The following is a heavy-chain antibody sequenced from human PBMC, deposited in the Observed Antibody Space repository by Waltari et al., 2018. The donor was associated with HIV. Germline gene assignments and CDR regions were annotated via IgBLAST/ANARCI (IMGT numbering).Heavy chain of an antibody. Sequence: SVRLSCAASGFTFSSYEMNWVRQAPGKGLEWISYISSSGSSIYYADSVKGRFTISRDNGKKSLYLQMNILRAEDTAVYYCAKVREKQLWLRNWDFDLWGRGTLVTVSS. D-gene: IGHD5-18*01. CDR2: ISSSGSSI. V-gene: IGHV3-48*03. CDR3: AKVREKQLWLRNWDFDL. J-gene: IGHJ2*01. CDR1: GFTFSSYE.